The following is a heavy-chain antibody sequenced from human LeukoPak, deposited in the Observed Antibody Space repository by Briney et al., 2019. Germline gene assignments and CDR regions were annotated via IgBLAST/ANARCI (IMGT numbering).Heavy chain of an antibody. V-gene: IGHV1-18*01. CDR3: ARSYSSSWWKFVDY. D-gene: IGHD6-13*01. J-gene: IGHJ4*02. Sequence: GSVKVSCKASGYTFTSYGISWVRQAPGQGLEWMGWISAYNGNTSYAQKFQGRVTMTRDTSTSTVYMELSSLRSEDTAVYYCARSYSSSWWKFVDYWGQGTLVTVSS. CDR1: GYTFTSYG. CDR2: ISAYNGNT.